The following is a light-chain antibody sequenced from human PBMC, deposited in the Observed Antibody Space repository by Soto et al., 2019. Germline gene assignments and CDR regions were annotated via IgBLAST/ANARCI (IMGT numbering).Light chain of an antibody. Sequence: QSVLTQPASVSGSPGQSITISCTGTSSDVGSYNYVSWYQQHPGKAPKVMIYDVSNRPSGVSYRFSGSKSGNTASLTISELQAEDEADYYCSSYTTSSTYVFGTGTKVTVL. CDR1: SSDVGSYNY. CDR3: SSYTTSSTYV. CDR2: DVS. J-gene: IGLJ1*01. V-gene: IGLV2-14*01.